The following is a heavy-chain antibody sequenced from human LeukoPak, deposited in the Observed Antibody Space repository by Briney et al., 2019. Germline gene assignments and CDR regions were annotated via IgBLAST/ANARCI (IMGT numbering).Heavy chain of an antibody. V-gene: IGHV4-59*08. Sequence: SETLSLTCTVSGDSISPYYWSWIRQPPGKGLEWIGYIYYSGNTNYNPSLKSRVTISVDTSRNQFSLKLSSVAAADTAVYYCARHTSYGGNSAFGFWGQGTLVTVSS. CDR2: IYYSGNT. CDR1: GDSISPYY. D-gene: IGHD4-23*01. J-gene: IGHJ4*02. CDR3: ARHTSYGGNSAFGF.